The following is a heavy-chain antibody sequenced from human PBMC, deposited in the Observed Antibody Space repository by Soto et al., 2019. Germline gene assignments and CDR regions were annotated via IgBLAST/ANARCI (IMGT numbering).Heavy chain of an antibody. Sequence: SETLSLTCAVYGGSFSGYYWSWIRQPPGKGLEWIGYINYSGSTNYNPSRKSRVTISVDTSKNQFSLKLSSVTAADTAVYYCARDSGVDTAMATDYWGQRTLVTVSS. CDR2: INYSGST. J-gene: IGHJ4*02. CDR1: GGSFSGYY. CDR3: ARDSGVDTAMATDY. V-gene: IGHV4-34*01. D-gene: IGHD5-18*01.